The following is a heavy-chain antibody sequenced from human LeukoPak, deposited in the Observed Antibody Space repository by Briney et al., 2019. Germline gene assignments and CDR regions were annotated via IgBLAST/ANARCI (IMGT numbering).Heavy chain of an antibody. CDR2: INPSGGST. D-gene: IGHD1-26*01. V-gene: IGHV1-46*01. CDR1: GYTFTSYY. Sequence: ASVKVPCKASGYTFTSYYMHWVRQAPGQGLEWMGIINPSGGSTSYAQKFQGRVTMTRDMSTSTVYMELSSLRSEDTAVYYCARDMEEYSGSWAFYYYYMDVWGKGTTVTISS. CDR3: ARDMEEYSGSWAFYYYYMDV. J-gene: IGHJ6*03.